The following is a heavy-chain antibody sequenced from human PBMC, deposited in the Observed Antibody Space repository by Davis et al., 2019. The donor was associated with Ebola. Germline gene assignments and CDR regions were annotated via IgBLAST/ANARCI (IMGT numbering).Heavy chain of an antibody. CDR2: IYYSGST. CDR1: GGSTSSYY. CDR3: ARRGTSSWYAGWFDP. V-gene: IGHV4-59*08. J-gene: IGHJ5*02. D-gene: IGHD6-13*01. Sequence: SETLSPTCTVSGGSTSSYYWSWIRQPPGKGLEWIGYIYYSGSTNYNPSLKSRVTISVDTSKNQFSLKLSSVTAADTAMYYCARRGTSSWYAGWFDPWGQGTLVTVSS.